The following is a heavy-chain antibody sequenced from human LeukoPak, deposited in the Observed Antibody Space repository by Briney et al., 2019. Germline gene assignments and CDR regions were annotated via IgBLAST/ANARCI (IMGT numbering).Heavy chain of an antibody. CDR1: GFTFSSYS. CDR3: ARARGWLPNYFDY. Sequence: GGSLRLSCAASGFTFSSYSMIWVRQAPGKGLEWVSYISSSSSNIYYAHSVKGRFTISRDNAQNSPYLQMNSLRAEDTAVYYCARARGWLPNYFDYWGQGTLVTVSS. V-gene: IGHV3-48*01. D-gene: IGHD3-22*01. J-gene: IGHJ4*02. CDR2: ISSSSSNI.